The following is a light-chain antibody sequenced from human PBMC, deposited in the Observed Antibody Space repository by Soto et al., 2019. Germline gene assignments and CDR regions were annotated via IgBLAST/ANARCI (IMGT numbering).Light chain of an antibody. V-gene: IGKV1-6*01. CDR3: LQESNYPLT. CDR1: QGVRDD. J-gene: IGKJ4*01. Sequence: IQMTQSPSSLSASVGDRVTITCRASQGVRDDVGWYQQKPGKAPKLLIYSASTLQSGVPSRFSGSGSGTDFTLTISGLQPEDLATYYCLQESNYPLTFGGGTKVEIK. CDR2: SAS.